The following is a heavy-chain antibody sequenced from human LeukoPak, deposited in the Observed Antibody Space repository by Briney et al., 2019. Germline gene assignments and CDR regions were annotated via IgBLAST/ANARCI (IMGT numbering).Heavy chain of an antibody. CDR2: ISSSSSYI. D-gene: IGHD6-25*01. Sequence: PGGSLRLSCAASGFTFSSYSMNWVRQAPGKGLEWVSSISSSSSYIYYAYSVKGRFTISRDNAKNSLYLQMNSLRAEDTAVYYCASRLSSGRDYWGQGTLVTVSS. CDR1: GFTFSSYS. CDR3: ASRLSSGRDY. J-gene: IGHJ4*02. V-gene: IGHV3-21*01.